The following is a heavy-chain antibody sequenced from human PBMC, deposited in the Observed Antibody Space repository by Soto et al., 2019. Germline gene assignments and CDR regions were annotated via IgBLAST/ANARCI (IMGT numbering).Heavy chain of an antibody. CDR2: IYPGDSDT. J-gene: IGHJ6*02. V-gene: IGHV5-51*01. CDR1: GYSFTSYW. CDR3: ARLSSYCSSTSCHNPPVYGMDV. D-gene: IGHD2-2*02. Sequence: GESLKISCKGSGYSFTSYWIGWVRQMPGKGLEWMGIIYPGDSDTRYSPSFQGQVTISADKSISTAYLQWSSLKASDTAMYYCARLSSYCSSTSCHNPPVYGMDVWGQGTTVTVSS.